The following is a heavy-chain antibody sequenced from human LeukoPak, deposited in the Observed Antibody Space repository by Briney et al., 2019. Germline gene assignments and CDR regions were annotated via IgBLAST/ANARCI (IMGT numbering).Heavy chain of an antibody. Sequence: GGSLRLSCAASGFTFRDFAMSWVRQAPGKGLEWVSTVTRGGGTTFYADTVKGRFTISRDNSKNTLYLQMNSLRAEDTAMFYCTKDHPDCRGASCLLFDSWGQGTLVTVSS. CDR1: GFTFRDFA. CDR2: VTRGGGTT. CDR3: TKDHPDCRGASCLLFDS. D-gene: IGHD2-15*01. J-gene: IGHJ4*02. V-gene: IGHV3-23*01.